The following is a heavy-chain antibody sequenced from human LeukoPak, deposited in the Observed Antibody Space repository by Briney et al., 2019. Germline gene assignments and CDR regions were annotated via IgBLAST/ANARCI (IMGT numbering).Heavy chain of an antibody. J-gene: IGHJ4*02. CDR3: ARRSTLENFFDS. CDR1: GGSMTSYY. V-gene: IGHV4-59*08. Sequence: SETLSLTCTVSGGSMTSYYWSWIRQPPGKGLEWIGNIYHTGSTNYNPSLKSRVTMSVDSSKGQLSLKLTSLTAADSAVYYCARRSTLENFFDSWGQGTPVTVSS. D-gene: IGHD6-6*01. CDR2: IYHTGST.